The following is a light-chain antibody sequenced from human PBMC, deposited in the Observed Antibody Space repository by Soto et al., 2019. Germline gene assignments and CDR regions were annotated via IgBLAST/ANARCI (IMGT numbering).Light chain of an antibody. Sequence: DLQMTQSPSSLSASVGDRVTITCQASQDISNYLNWYQQKPGKAPKLLIYDASNLKTGVPSRFSGGGSGTDFTFTISSLQPEDIATYYCQQYDNLPYTFGQGTKLEIK. CDR3: QQYDNLPYT. V-gene: IGKV1-33*01. CDR1: QDISNY. CDR2: DAS. J-gene: IGKJ2*01.